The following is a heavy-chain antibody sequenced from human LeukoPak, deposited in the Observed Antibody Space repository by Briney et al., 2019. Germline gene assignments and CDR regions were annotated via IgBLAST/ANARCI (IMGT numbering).Heavy chain of an antibody. V-gene: IGHV3-7*01. CDR3: ARDYYYDSSGYYHDAFDI. CDR1: GFTFSSYW. D-gene: IGHD3-22*01. Sequence: GGSLRLSCAASGFTFSSYWMSWVRQAPGKGLEWVANIEQDGSEKYYVDPVKGRFTISRDNAKNSLYLQMNSLRAEDTAVYYCARDYYYDSSGYYHDAFDIWGQGTMVTVSS. CDR2: IEQDGSEK. J-gene: IGHJ3*02.